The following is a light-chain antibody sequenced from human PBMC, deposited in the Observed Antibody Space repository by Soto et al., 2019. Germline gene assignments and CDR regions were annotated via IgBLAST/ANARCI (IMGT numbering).Light chain of an antibody. CDR1: QSVTSNY. V-gene: IGKV3-20*01. CDR2: GAS. J-gene: IGKJ4*01. Sequence: IVLTQSPGTLSLSPGERATLSCRASQSVTSNYLAWYQQKPGQAPRLLIFGASIRDTGIPDRFSGSGSGTDFTLTISRLEPEDFAVYYCQQFSSYPLTFGGGTKVDIK. CDR3: QQFSSYPLT.